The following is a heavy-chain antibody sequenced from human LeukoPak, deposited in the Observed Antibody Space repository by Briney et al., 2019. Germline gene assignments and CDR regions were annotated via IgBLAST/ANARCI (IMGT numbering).Heavy chain of an antibody. CDR2: IIPILGIA. D-gene: IGHD2-15*01. CDR1: GGTFSRYD. J-gene: IGHJ5*02. CDR3: ARAGTVVVAENWFDP. V-gene: IGHV1-69*04. Sequence: SVKVSCKASGGTFSRYDISWVRQAPGQGLEWMGRIIPILGIANYAQKFQGRVTITADKSTSTAYMELSSLRSDDTAVYDCARAGTVVVAENWFDPWGQGTLVTVSS.